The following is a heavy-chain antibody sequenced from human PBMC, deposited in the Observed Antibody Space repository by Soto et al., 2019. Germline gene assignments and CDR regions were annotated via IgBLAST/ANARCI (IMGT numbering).Heavy chain of an antibody. CDR1: GGTFSSYT. D-gene: IGHD5-18*01. Sequence: SVKVSCKASGGTFSSYTISWVRQAPGQGLEWMGRIIPILGIANYAQKFQGRVTITADKSTSTAYMELSRLRSEDTAVYYCARDSNTAMVSYDYWGQGTLVTVSS. CDR3: ARDSNTAMVSYDY. V-gene: IGHV1-69*04. J-gene: IGHJ4*02. CDR2: IIPILGIA.